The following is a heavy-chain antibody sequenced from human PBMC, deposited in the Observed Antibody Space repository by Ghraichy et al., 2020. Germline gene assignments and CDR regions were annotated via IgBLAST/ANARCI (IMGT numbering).Heavy chain of an antibody. CDR3: ARGVSSSSGAIYYFDY. CDR1: GFTFSSSG. CDR2: IWYDGSNK. V-gene: IGHV3-33*01. J-gene: IGHJ4*02. D-gene: IGHD6-6*01. Sequence: LSLTCEASGFTFSSSGMDWVRQAPGKGLEWVAVIWYDGSNKYYADSVKGRFTISRDNSKNTLYLQMNSLRAEDTAVYYCARGVSSSSGAIYYFDYWGQGTLVTVSS.